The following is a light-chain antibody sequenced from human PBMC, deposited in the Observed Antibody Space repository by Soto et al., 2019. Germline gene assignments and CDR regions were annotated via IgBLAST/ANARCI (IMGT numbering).Light chain of an antibody. J-gene: IGLJ1*01. Sequence: QSALTQPASVSGSPGQSITISCTGTSSDVCGYNYVSWYQQYPGKAPKLMIYDVINRPSGVFNRFSGSKSGNTASLTISGLQAEDEADYYCSSFTTSSTQVFGTGTKVTVL. CDR2: DVI. CDR3: SSFTTSSTQV. CDR1: SSDVCGYNY. V-gene: IGLV2-14*01.